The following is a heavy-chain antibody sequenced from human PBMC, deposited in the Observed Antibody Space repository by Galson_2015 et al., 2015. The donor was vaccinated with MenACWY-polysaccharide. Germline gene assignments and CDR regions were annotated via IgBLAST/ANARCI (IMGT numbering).Heavy chain of an antibody. V-gene: IGHV5-51*03. D-gene: IGHD4-17*01. CDR1: GYSFASNW. CDR2: IYPADSDT. Sequence: QSGAEVKKPGESLKISCKDSGYSFASNWIGWVRQMPGKGLEWMGIIYPADSDTRYSPSFQGQVTISADKSISTAYLQWSSLKASDTAVYYCARLSATGTVTFDYWGQGTLVTVSS. CDR3: ARLSATGTVTFDY. J-gene: IGHJ4*02.